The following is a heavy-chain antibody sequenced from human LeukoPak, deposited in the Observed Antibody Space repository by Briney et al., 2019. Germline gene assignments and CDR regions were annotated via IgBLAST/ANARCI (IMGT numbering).Heavy chain of an antibody. CDR2: IKQDGSEK. Sequence: GGSLRLSCAASGFTFSSYWMSWVRQAPGKGLEWVANIKQDGSEKYYVDSVKGRFTISRDNAKNSLYLQMNSLRAEDTAVYYCAREVLLERRGSYYFDYWGQGTLVTVSS. D-gene: IGHD1-1*01. CDR1: GFTFSSYW. CDR3: AREVLLERRGSYYFDY. J-gene: IGHJ4*02. V-gene: IGHV3-7*01.